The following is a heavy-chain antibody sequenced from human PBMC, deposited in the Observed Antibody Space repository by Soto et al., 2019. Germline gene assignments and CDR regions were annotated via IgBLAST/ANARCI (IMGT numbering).Heavy chain of an antibody. V-gene: IGHV6-1*01. Sequence: SQTLSLTCAISGDSVSSNSVVWNWIRQSPSRGLEWLGRTYYRSRWHYEYAESVKSRIIINPDTSKNQLSLQLNSVTPEDTGVYYCARLVSNSWIDYWGQGTLVTVSS. D-gene: IGHD6-13*01. CDR1: GDSVSSNSVV. J-gene: IGHJ4*02. CDR2: TYYRSRWHY. CDR3: ARLVSNSWIDY.